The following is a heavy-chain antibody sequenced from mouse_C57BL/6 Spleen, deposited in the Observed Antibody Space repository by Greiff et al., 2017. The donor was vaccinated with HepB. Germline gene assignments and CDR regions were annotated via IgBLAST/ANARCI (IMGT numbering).Heavy chain of an antibody. D-gene: IGHD1-1*01. Sequence: EVQLQQSGPELVKPGDSVKISCKASGYSFTGYFMNWVMQSHGKSLEWIGRINPYNGDTFYNQKFKGKATLTVDKSSSTAHMELRGLTSEDSAVYYGARERKSTTVVEDSFDYWGQGTTLTVSS. J-gene: IGHJ2*01. CDR1: GYSFTGYF. CDR2: INPYNGDT. V-gene: IGHV1-20*01. CDR3: ARERKSTTVVEDSFDY.